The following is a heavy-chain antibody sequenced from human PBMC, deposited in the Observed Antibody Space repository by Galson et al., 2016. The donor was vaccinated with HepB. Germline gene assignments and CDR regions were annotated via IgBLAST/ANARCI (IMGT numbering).Heavy chain of an antibody. V-gene: IGHV5-51*01. CDR3: ARRDRDCSGGTCFSRNFDY. J-gene: IGHJ4*02. Sequence: QSGAEVKKPGESLRISCKASGYSFTNYWIGWVRQMPGEGLEWMGIIYPGDSDIRYNSSFQGQVTISADKSITTAYLQWGSLKASDSAIYFCARRDRDCSGGTCFSRNFDYWGQGTLVRFSS. CDR2: IYPGDSDI. D-gene: IGHD2-15*01. CDR1: GYSFTNYW.